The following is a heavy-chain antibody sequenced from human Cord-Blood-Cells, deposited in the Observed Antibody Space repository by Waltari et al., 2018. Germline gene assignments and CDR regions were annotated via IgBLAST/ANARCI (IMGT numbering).Heavy chain of an antibody. V-gene: IGHV1-69*01. CDR1: GGTFSSYA. D-gene: IGHD6-13*01. Sequence: QVQLVQSGAEVKKPGSSVKVSCKASGGTFSSYAISWVRQAPGQGLEWMGGIIPSFGTASYAQKCQGGGTSTADESTSTAYMELSSLRSEDTAVYYCARGDIAAAGGYGYWGQGTLVTVSS. J-gene: IGHJ4*02. CDR3: ARGDIAAAGGYGY. CDR2: IIPSFGTA.